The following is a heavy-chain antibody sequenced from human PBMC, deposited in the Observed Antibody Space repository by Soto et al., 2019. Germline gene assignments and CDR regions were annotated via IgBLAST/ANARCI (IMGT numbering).Heavy chain of an antibody. J-gene: IGHJ4*02. CDR3: ARDIRGYSRAFDS. CDR1: GGSVSSAIYY. Sequence: SETLSLTCTVSGGSVSSAIYYWTWIRQPPGKGLEWIGYIYHTGITNYNPSLKSRVTMSVDTPTNQFSLKLTSVTTADAAIYYCARDIRGYSRAFDSWGRGTLVTVSS. D-gene: IGHD5-18*01. V-gene: IGHV4-61*01. CDR2: IYHTGIT.